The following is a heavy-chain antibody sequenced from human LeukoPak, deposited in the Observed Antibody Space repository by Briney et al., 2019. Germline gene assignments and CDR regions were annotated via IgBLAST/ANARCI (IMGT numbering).Heavy chain of an antibody. CDR1: GFTFSSYV. D-gene: IGHD3-22*01. J-gene: IGHJ4*02. V-gene: IGHV3-23*01. CDR2: NSGSGGST. Sequence: PGGSLRLSCAASGFTFSSYVMSWVRQPPGKGLEWVSANSGSGGSTYYAASVKGRFTISRDNSKNTLYLQMNSLRPEDTAVYYCAKDINRGYYDSSGFYYWGQGTLVTVSS. CDR3: AKDINRGYYDSSGFYY.